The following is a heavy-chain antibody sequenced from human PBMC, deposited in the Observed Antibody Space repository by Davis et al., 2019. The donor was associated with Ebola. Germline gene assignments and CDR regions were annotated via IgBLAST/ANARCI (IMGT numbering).Heavy chain of an antibody. CDR3: ARDAQVGDSGYNYFFDY. CDR2: IGGNGAI. Sequence: GGSLRLSCAASGFTFSSYSMNWVRQAPGKGLEWISHIGGNGAIEHARSVKGRFTISRDNARNSLFLQMNSLRDEDTGVYYCARDAQVGDSGYNYFFDYWGQGALVTVSS. V-gene: IGHV3-48*02. CDR1: GFTFSSYS. J-gene: IGHJ4*02. D-gene: IGHD5-24*01.